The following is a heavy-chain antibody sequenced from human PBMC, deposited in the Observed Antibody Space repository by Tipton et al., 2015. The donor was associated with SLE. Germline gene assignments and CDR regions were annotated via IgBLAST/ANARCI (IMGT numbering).Heavy chain of an antibody. CDR3: ATALAAAGTYAFDI. Sequence: TLSLTCTVSGGSISSYYWSWIRQPPGKGLEWIGYIYTSGSTNYNPSRKSRVTISVDTSKNQFSLTLSSVTAADTAVYYCATALAAAGTYAFDIWGQGTMVTVSS. V-gene: IGHV4-4*08. CDR1: GGSISSYY. D-gene: IGHD6-13*01. J-gene: IGHJ3*02. CDR2: IYTSGST.